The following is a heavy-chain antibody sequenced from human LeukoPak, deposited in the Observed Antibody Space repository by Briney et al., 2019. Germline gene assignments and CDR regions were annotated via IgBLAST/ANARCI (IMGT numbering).Heavy chain of an antibody. CDR2: IYTSGST. CDR3: ARAGPAAIQNWFDP. Sequence: PSETLSLTCTVSGGSISSGSYYWSWIRQPAGKGLEWIGRIYTSGSTNYNPSLKSRVTISVETSKNQFSLKLSSVTAADTAVYYCARAGPAAIQNWFDPWGQGTLVTVSS. D-gene: IGHD2-2*02. CDR1: GGSISSGSYY. J-gene: IGHJ5*02. V-gene: IGHV4-61*02.